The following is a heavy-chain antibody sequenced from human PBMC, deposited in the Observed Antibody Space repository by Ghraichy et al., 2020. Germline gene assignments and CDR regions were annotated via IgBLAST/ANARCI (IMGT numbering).Heavy chain of an antibody. V-gene: IGHV3-11*01. D-gene: IGHD3-10*01. CDR1: GFTFSDYY. CDR3: ARDQGTFSTSPYYFYGMDV. J-gene: IGHJ6*02. Sequence: GGSLRLSCAASGFTFSDYYMSWIRQAPGKGLEWVSYISNSGNPMYYADSVKGRFTVSRDNAKNSLYLQMSSLRAEDTALYYCARDQGTFSTSPYYFYGMDVWGQGTTVTVSS. CDR2: ISNSGNPM.